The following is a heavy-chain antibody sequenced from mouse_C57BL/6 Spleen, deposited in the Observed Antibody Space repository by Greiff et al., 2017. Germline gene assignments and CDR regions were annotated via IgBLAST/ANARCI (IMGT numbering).Heavy chain of an antibody. CDR3: ARDDGYKDY. CDR2: IDPEDGET. V-gene: IGHV14-2*01. CDR1: GFNIKDYY. Sequence: EVQLQQSGAELVKPGASVKLSCTASGFNIKDYYMHWVKQRTEQGLEWIGRIDPEDGETKYAPKFPGKATITADTSSNTAYLQLSSLTSEDTAVYYCARDDGYKDYWGQGTTLTVSS. J-gene: IGHJ2*01. D-gene: IGHD2-3*01.